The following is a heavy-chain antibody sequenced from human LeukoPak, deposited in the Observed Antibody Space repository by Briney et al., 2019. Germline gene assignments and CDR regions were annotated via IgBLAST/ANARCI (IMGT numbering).Heavy chain of an antibody. D-gene: IGHD1-26*01. CDR1: GGSISTYY. CDR2: IYYSGST. J-gene: IGHJ4*02. V-gene: IGHV4-59*01. CDR3: ARPLSGSYYQGFDY. Sequence: PSETLSLTCTVSGGSISTYYWSWIRQPPGKGLEWIGFIYYSGSTNVNPSLKSRVTLSVDMSKNQFSLQLSSVTAADTAVYYCARPLSGSYYQGFDYWGQGTLVTVSS.